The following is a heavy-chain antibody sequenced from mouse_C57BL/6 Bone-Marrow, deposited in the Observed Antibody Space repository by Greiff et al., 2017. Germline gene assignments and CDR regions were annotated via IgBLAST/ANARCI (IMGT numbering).Heavy chain of an antibody. D-gene: IGHD2-1*01. V-gene: IGHV1-55*01. CDR2: IYPGSGST. Sequence: QVQLQQPGAELVKPGASVKVSCKASGYTFTSYWITWVKQRPGQGLEWIGDIYPGSGSTNYNEKFKSKATLTVDTSSSTAYMQLSSLTSEDSAVYYCARGVYPYYAMDDWGQGTSVTVSS. CDR3: ARGVYPYYAMDD. CDR1: GYTFTSYW. J-gene: IGHJ4*01.